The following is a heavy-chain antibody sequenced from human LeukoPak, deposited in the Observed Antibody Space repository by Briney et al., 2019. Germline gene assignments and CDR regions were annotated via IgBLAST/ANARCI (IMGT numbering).Heavy chain of an antibody. V-gene: IGHV4-34*01. J-gene: IGHJ5*02. Sequence: SETLSLTCAVYGGSFSGYYWSWIRQPPGKGLEWIGEINHSGSTNYNPSLKSRVTISVDTSKNQFSLKLSSVTAADTAVYYCARGVIVPGIAAAGTSWFDPWGQGTLVTVSS. CDR1: GGSFSGYY. CDR3: ARGVIVPGIAAAGTSWFDP. D-gene: IGHD6-13*01. CDR2: INHSGST.